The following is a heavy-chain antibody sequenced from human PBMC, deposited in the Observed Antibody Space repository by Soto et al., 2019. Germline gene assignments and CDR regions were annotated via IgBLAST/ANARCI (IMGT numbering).Heavy chain of an antibody. J-gene: IGHJ4*02. CDR1: GGSISSSSYH. V-gene: IGHV4-39*01. Sequence: KASETLSLTCSVSGGSISSSSYHWGWIRQPPGKGLEWIGSIYHSGSTYYNPSLKSRVTISVDTSKNQFSLKLSSVTAADTAVYYCGRQGYCSGGSCYAAVVDYWGQGTLVTVSS. CDR3: GRQGYCSGGSCYAAVVDY. D-gene: IGHD2-15*01. CDR2: IYHSGST.